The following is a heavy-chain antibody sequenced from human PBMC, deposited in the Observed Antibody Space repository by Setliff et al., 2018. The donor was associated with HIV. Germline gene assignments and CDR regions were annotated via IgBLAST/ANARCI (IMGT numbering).Heavy chain of an antibody. CDR3: ARGKSDYFIPDAFDI. D-gene: IGHD3-3*01. V-gene: IGHV3-23*01. CDR2: ISGGGDTT. J-gene: IGHJ3*02. Sequence: SLRLSCAASGFTFSSYAMNWVRQAPGKGLEWVSIISGGGDTTYYADSVKGRFTISRDNSKNTLYLQMNSLRADDTAVYYCARGKSDYFIPDAFDIWGQGTMVTVSS. CDR1: GFTFSSYA.